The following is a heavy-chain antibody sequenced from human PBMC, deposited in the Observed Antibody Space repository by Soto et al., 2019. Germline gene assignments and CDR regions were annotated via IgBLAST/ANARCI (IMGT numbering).Heavy chain of an antibody. CDR1: GGSISSYY. CDR2: IYYSGIT. J-gene: IGHJ6*02. D-gene: IGHD1-20*01. V-gene: IGHV4-59*01. Sequence: SETLSLTCTVSGGSISSYYWSWIRQPPGKGLEWIGYIYYSGITNYNPSLKIRNTKTEDTTKKQFSQKLSTVTAADTAVYYCARYKSNYYYGMDVWGQGTTVT. CDR3: ARYKSNYYYGMDV.